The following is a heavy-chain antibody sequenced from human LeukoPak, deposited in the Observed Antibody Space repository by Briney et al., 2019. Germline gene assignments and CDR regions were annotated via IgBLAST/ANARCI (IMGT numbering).Heavy chain of an antibody. CDR3: AKNFPSYDFWSGYEGDYYMDV. CDR1: GFTFSSYA. CDR2: ISGSGGST. J-gene: IGHJ6*03. Sequence: GGSLRLSCAASGFTFSSYAMSWVRQAPGKGLEWVSAISGSGGSTYYADSVKGRFTISRDNSKNTLYLQMNSLRAEDTAVYYCAKNFPSYDFWSGYEGDYYMDVWGKGTTVTVSS. V-gene: IGHV3-23*01. D-gene: IGHD3-3*01.